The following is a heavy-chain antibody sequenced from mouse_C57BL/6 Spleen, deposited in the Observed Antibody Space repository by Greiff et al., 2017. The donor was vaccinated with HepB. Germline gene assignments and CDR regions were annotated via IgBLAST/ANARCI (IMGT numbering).Heavy chain of an antibody. V-gene: IGHV1-69*01. J-gene: IGHJ4*01. D-gene: IGHD2-1*01. Sequence: QVQLQQPGAELVMPGASVKLSCKASGYTFTSYWMHWVKQRPGQGLEWIGEIDPSDSYTNYNQKFKGKSTLTVDKSSSTAYMQLSSLTSEDSAVYYGARRIYYGNYDYAMDYWGQGTSVTVSS. CDR1: GYTFTSYW. CDR2: IDPSDSYT. CDR3: ARRIYYGNYDYAMDY.